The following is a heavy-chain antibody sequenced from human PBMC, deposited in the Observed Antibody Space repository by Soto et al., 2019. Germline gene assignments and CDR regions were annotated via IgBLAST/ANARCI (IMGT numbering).Heavy chain of an antibody. Sequence: PGESLKISCKGSGFTFTSYWISWVRQMPGKGLEWMGRIDPGDSYTSYSPSFQGQVTISADKSISTAYLQWSSLKASDTAMYYCARHLVYDNSGYLDYWGHGTLVTVSS. J-gene: IGHJ4*01. D-gene: IGHD3-22*01. V-gene: IGHV5-51*01. CDR2: IDPGDSYT. CDR3: ARHLVYDNSGYLDY. CDR1: GFTFTSYW.